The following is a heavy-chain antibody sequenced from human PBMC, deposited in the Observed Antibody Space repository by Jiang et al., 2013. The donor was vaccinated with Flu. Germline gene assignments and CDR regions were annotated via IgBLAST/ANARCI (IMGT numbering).Heavy chain of an antibody. CDR3: ARGYIMARCGFDY. D-gene: IGHD5-12*01. V-gene: IGHV4-38-2*01. CDR2: IFHNGIT. CDR1: NYSINRNNY. Sequence: SQTLSLTCDVSNYSINRNNYWGWIRQSPGMGLEWIGSIFHNGITYYNPTLESRVTLSIDTSKNKFSLTVRSVNAADTAVYFCARGYIMARCGFDYWGQGIVVTVSS. J-gene: IGHJ4*02.